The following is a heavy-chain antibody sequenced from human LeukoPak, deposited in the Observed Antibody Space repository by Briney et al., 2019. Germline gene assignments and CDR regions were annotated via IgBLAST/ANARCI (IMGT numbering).Heavy chain of an antibody. CDR3: AKDIDVVDGYTFDY. CDR1: GFTFDDYA. J-gene: IGHJ4*02. Sequence: GRSLRLSCAASGFTFDDYAMHWVRQAPGRGLEWVLGISWHSGSIGCAESVKGRFTISRDNAKNSLYLQMNSLRAEDTALYYCAKDIDVVDGYTFDYWGQGTLVTVSS. D-gene: IGHD5-24*01. CDR2: ISWHSGSI. V-gene: IGHV3-9*01.